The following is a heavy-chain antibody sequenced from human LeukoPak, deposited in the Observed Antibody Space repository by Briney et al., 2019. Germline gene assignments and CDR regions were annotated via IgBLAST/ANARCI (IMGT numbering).Heavy chain of an antibody. CDR1: GYTFTSYY. CDR2: INPSGGST. CDR3: ARKKDDYVWGSYCRYYYVDV. Sequence: ASVKVSCKASGYTFTSYYMHWVRQAPGQGLEWMGIINPSGGSTSYAQKFQGRVTMTRDTSTSTVYMELSSLRSEDTAVYYCARKKDDYVWGSYCRYYYVDVWGKGTTVTISS. D-gene: IGHD3-16*01. V-gene: IGHV1-46*01. J-gene: IGHJ6*03.